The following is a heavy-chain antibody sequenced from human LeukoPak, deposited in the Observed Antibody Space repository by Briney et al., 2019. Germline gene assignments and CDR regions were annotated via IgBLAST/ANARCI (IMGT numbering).Heavy chain of an antibody. Sequence: SETLSLTCTVSGGSISSYYWSWIRQPPGKGLEWIGYIYYSGSTNYNPSLKSRVTISVDTSKNQFSLKLSSVTAADTAVYYCARVRPYYDILTGYYSNWFDPWGQGTLVTVSS. CDR3: ARVRPYYDILTGYYSNWFDP. CDR2: IYYSGST. D-gene: IGHD3-9*01. CDR1: GGSISSYY. J-gene: IGHJ5*02. V-gene: IGHV4-59*01.